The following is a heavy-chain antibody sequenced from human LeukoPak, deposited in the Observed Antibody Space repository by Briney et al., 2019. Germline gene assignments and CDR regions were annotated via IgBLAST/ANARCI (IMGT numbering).Heavy chain of an antibody. CDR1: GFTFGSYW. CDR3: ARGNEWAFDY. Sequence: GGSLRLSCAAAGFTFGSYWMHWVRQAPGEGLVWVSRINTDGSSTIYADSVKGRFTISRDNAKNTLYLQMNSLRADDTAVYACARGNEWAFDYWAQGTLVTVSS. CDR2: INTDGSST. D-gene: IGHD1-26*01. V-gene: IGHV3-74*01. J-gene: IGHJ4*02.